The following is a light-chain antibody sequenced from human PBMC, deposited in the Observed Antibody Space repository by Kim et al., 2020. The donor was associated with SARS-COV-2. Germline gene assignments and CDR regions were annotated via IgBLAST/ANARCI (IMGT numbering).Light chain of an antibody. CDR1: KLGDKY. V-gene: IGLV3-1*01. J-gene: IGLJ2*01. CDR3: QAWDSRVV. CDR2: QNG. Sequence: SYELTQPPSVSVSPGQTTSITCSGDKLGDKYAWWYQQKPGQSPVVVIYQNGKRPSGIPERFSGSNSGNTATLTISGTQAMDEADYYCQAWDSRVVF.